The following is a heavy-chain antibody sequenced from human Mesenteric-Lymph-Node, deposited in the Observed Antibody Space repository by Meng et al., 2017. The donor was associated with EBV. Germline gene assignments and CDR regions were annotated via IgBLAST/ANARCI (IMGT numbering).Heavy chain of an antibody. CDR3: ARVGQWLPIDY. CDR2: IYHSGST. V-gene: IGHV4-4*02. Sequence: VGLEWSGPVLGRPSGTLALTGAVSGGSSSSSNWWSWVRQPPGKGLEWIGEIYHSGSTNYNPSLKSRVTISVDKSKNQFSLNLSSVTAADTAVYYCARVGQWLPIDYWGQGTLVTVSS. CDR1: GGSSSSSNW. J-gene: IGHJ4*02. D-gene: IGHD6-19*01.